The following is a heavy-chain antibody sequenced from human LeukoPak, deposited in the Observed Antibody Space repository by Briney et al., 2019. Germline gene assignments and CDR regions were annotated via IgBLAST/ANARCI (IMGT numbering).Heavy chain of an antibody. D-gene: IGHD3-16*01. Sequence: GRSLRLSCAASGFTFDDYAMHWVRQAPGKGLVWVSRINSDGSSTSYADSVKGRFTISRDNAKNTLYLQMNSLRAEDTAVYYCARGYVGEVDYWGQGTLVTVSS. V-gene: IGHV3-74*01. CDR1: GFTFDDYA. J-gene: IGHJ4*02. CDR3: ARGYVGEVDY. CDR2: INSDGSST.